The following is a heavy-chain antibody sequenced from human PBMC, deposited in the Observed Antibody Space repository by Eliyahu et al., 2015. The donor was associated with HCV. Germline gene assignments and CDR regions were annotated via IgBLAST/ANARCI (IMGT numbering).Heavy chain of an antibody. CDR2: IHYXGST. D-gene: IGHD6-19*01. CDR1: GGSFTXXC. V-gene: IGHV4-59*01. Sequence: QVQLQESGPGLVKPSETLSLPCPXPGGSFTXXCWSWIRPPPGQGLEWIGYIHYXGSTNYSPSLKSRVTISVDTSKNQFSLNLTSVTAADTAVYYCASGGGGIAVAGTGGWFDPWGQGTLVTVSS. J-gene: IGHJ5*02. CDR3: ASGGGGIAVAGTGGWFDP.